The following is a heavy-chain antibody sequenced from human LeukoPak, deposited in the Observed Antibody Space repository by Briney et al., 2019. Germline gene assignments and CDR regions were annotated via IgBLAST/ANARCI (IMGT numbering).Heavy chain of an antibody. CDR3: ARVWTGQWPPHYYHMDV. CDR1: GFTFDDYG. Sequence: GGSLRLSCAASGFTFDDYGMSWVRQAPGKGLEWVSGINWNGGSTGYADSVKGRFTISRDNAKNSLYLQMNSLRAEDTAVYYCARVWTGQWPPHYYHMDVWGKGTTVTISS. V-gene: IGHV3-20*04. CDR2: INWNGGST. J-gene: IGHJ6*03. D-gene: IGHD6-19*01.